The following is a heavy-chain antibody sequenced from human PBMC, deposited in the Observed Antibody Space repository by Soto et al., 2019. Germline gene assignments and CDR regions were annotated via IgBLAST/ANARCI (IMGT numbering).Heavy chain of an antibody. CDR3: ARDLGVYCSSTSCPRYYYYGMDV. CDR2: INPNSGGT. CDR1: GYTFTGYY. V-gene: IGHV1-2*04. D-gene: IGHD2-2*01. J-gene: IGHJ6*02. Sequence: VSVKVCSKASGYTFTGYYMHWVRQAPGQELEWMGWINPNSGGTNYAQKFQGWVTMTRDTSISTAYMELSRLRSDDTAVYYCARDLGVYCSSTSCPRYYYYGMDVWGQGTTVPVSS.